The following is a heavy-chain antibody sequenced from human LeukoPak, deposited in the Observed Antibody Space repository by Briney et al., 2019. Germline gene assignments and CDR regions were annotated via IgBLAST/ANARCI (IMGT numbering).Heavy chain of an antibody. Sequence: ASVKVSCKASGYTFTSYDINWVRQATGQGLEWMGWMNPNSGNTGYAQKFQGRVTMTRNTSISTAYMELSSLRSEDTAVYYCARIGFEEYYYDSAPIYWYFDLWGRGTLVTVSS. CDR1: GYTFTSYD. J-gene: IGHJ2*01. CDR3: ARIGFEEYYYDSAPIYWYFDL. D-gene: IGHD3-22*01. V-gene: IGHV1-8*01. CDR2: MNPNSGNT.